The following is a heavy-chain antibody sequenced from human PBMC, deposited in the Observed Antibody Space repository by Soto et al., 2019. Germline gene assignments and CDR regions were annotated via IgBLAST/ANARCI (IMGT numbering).Heavy chain of an antibody. V-gene: IGHV3-23*01. J-gene: IGHJ4*02. D-gene: IGHD6-19*01. CDR1: GFTFSSYA. CDR2: ISGSGGST. Sequence: GGSLRLSCAASGFTFSSYAMSWVRQAPGKGLEWVSAISGSGGSTYYADSVKGRFPISRDNSKNTLYLQMNSLRAEDTAVYYCAKAIVRAIAVAGTGDGYWGQGTLVTVSS. CDR3: AKAIVRAIAVAGTGDGY.